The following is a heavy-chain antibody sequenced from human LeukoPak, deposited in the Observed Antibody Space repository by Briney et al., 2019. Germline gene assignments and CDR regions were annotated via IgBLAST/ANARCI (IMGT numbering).Heavy chain of an antibody. D-gene: IGHD2-21*02. J-gene: IGHJ3*02. CDR3: ARETSVVVTATYAFDI. V-gene: IGHV4-59*01. CDR1: GGSISSYY. CDR2: IYYSGST. Sequence: SETLSLTCTVSGGSISSYYWSWIRQPPGKGLEWIGYIYYSGSTNYNPSLKSRVTISVDTSKNQFSLKLSSVTAADTAVYYCARETSVVVTATYAFDIWGQGTMVTVSS.